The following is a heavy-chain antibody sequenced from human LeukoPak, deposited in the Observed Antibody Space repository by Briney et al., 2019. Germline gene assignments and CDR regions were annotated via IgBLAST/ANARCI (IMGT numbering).Heavy chain of an antibody. V-gene: IGHV1-2*02. D-gene: IGHD6-19*01. Sequence: ASVKVSCKASGYTFTGNYIHWVRQAPGQGLEWMGWINPNSGGTNYAQKFQGRVTMTRDTSISTAYMELSRLRSDDTAVYYCARDWGTYSSGWLFDYWGQGTLVTVSS. CDR2: INPNSGGT. CDR1: GYTFTGNY. J-gene: IGHJ4*02. CDR3: ARDWGTYSSGWLFDY.